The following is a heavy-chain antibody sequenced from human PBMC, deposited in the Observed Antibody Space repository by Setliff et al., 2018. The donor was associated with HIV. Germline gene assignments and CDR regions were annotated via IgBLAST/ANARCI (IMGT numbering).Heavy chain of an antibody. Sequence: ASVKVSCKASGYTFTSYAMHWVRQAPGQRLEWMGWINAGNGNTKYSQKFQGRVTFTRDTSATTAYMELGSLRSEDTAVYFCARCGHYDSSGYYYSYYYFYMDVWGKGTTVTVSS. J-gene: IGHJ6*03. D-gene: IGHD3-22*01. CDR1: GYTFTSYA. CDR2: INAGNGNT. CDR3: ARCGHYDSSGYYYSYYYFYMDV. V-gene: IGHV1-3*01.